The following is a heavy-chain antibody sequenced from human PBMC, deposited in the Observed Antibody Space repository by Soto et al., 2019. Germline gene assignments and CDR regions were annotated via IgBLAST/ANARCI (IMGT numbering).Heavy chain of an antibody. D-gene: IGHD5-18*01. J-gene: IGHJ4*02. Sequence: SETLSLTCVVSSGSISGSSSYWGWVRQSPGKGLEWIGTIYYTGSTYYNTSFSDRATISVDTSRNQFSLNLNSVTAADTAVYYCARGAYTYGQAFDYWGQGTLVTVS. CDR3: ARGAYTYGQAFDY. CDR1: SGSISGSSSY. V-gene: IGHV4-39*01. CDR2: IYYTGST.